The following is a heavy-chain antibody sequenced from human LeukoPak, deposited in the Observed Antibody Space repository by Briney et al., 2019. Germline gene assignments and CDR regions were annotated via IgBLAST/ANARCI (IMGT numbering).Heavy chain of an antibody. D-gene: IGHD2-2*01. Sequence: GGSLRLSCAASGFIFSSHGMSWVRQAPGKGLEWVSFIYSGGNTHYSDSVKGRFTISRDNSKNTLYLQMNSLRAEDTAVYYCAKDRHAPGRYCSSTTCFPFDLWGQGTLVTVSS. CDR2: IYSGGNT. CDR3: AKDRHAPGRYCSSTTCFPFDL. J-gene: IGHJ5*02. V-gene: IGHV3-23*01. CDR1: GFIFSSHG.